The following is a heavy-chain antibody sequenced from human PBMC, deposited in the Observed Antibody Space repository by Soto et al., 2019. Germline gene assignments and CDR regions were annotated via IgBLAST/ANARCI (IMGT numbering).Heavy chain of an antibody. D-gene: IGHD4-4*01. CDR2: IIPIFGTA. Sequence: QVQLVQSGAEVKKPGSSVKVSCKASVGTFSSYAISWVRQAPGQGLEWMGGIIPIFGTANYAQKFQGRVTITADKSTSTAYMELSSLRSEDTAVYYCARLRRDGYNNAFDIWGQGTMVTVSS. CDR3: ARLRRDGYNNAFDI. CDR1: VGTFSSYA. V-gene: IGHV1-69*06. J-gene: IGHJ3*02.